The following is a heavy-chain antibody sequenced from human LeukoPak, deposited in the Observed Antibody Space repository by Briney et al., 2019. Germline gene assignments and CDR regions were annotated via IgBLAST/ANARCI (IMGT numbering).Heavy chain of an antibody. D-gene: IGHD3-3*01. CDR2: IYYSGST. CDR3: AREEIYYDFWSGPSSKDRNWFGP. V-gene: IGHV4-30-4*01. J-gene: IGHJ5*02. Sequence: SETLSLTCTVSGGSISSGDYYWSWIRQPPGKGLEWIGYIYYSGSTYYNPSLKSRVTISVDTSKNQFSLKLSSVTAADTAVYYCAREEIYYDFWSGPSSKDRNWFGPWGQGTLVTVSS. CDR1: GGSISSGDYY.